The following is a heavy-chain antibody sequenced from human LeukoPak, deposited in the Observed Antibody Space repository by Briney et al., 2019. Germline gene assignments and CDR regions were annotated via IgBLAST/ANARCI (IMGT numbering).Heavy chain of an antibody. CDR3: AKDVSFRRGHNFDASDI. CDR2: ITWDATDS. Sequence: GGSLRLSCTASGFKFADAPMHWVRQPPGKGLEWIALITWDATDSYYADSVKGRFTISRDDSRNTFYLQMNSLRSEDTALYYCAKDVSFRRGHNFDASDIWGLGTMVTVSS. J-gene: IGHJ3*02. CDR1: GFKFADAP. V-gene: IGHV3-43*01. D-gene: IGHD5-24*01.